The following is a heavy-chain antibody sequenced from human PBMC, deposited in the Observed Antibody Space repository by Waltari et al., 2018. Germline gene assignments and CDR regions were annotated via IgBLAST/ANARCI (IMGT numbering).Heavy chain of an antibody. J-gene: IGHJ4*02. CDR3: TRDYGDGGGY. Sequence: EVQLVESGGGLVQPGRSLRLSCQASGFTFGAYAMTWFRQAPGKGLEWVGFIRSKAYGGTTEYAASVKGRFTISRDDSKSIAYLQMNSLKTEDTAVYYCTRDYGDGGGYWGQGTLVTVSS. V-gene: IGHV3-49*03. CDR1: GFTFGAYA. D-gene: IGHD4-17*01. CDR2: IRSKAYGGTT.